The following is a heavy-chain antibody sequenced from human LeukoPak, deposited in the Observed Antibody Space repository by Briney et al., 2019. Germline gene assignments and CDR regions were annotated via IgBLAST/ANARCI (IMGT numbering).Heavy chain of an antibody. V-gene: IGHV3-21*01. Sequence: GGSLRLSCAAPGFTFSSYSMNWVRQAPGKGLEWVSSISSSSSYIYYADSVKGRFTISRDNAKNSLYLQMNSLRAEDTAVYYCARDRGYGDYAYWGQGTLVTVSS. D-gene: IGHD4-17*01. CDR1: GFTFSSYS. CDR2: ISSSSSYI. CDR3: ARDRGYGDYAY. J-gene: IGHJ4*02.